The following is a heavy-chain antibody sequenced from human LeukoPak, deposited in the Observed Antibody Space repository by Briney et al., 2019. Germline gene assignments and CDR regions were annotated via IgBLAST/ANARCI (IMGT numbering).Heavy chain of an antibody. CDR3: ARHLTTYCGGDCYSYYFDY. CDR1: GGSISSSRYY. Sequence: SETLSLTCAVSGGSISSSRYYWGWIRQPPGKGLGWMGSIYYSGRTYYNTALKSRVTISVDTAKTHFFRKLSSVTAADTAVYYCARHLTTYCGGDCYSYYFDYWGQGTLVTVSS. V-gene: IGHV4-39*01. CDR2: IYYSGRT. D-gene: IGHD2-21*02. J-gene: IGHJ4*02.